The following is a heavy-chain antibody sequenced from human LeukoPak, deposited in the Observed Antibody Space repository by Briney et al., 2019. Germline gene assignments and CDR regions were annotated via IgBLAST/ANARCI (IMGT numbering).Heavy chain of an antibody. V-gene: IGHV3-9*01. CDR3: AKGTYYYDSSGYYPDYYYGMDV. Sequence: PGRSLRLSCAASGFTFDDYAMHWVRQAPGKGLEWVSGISWNSGSIGYADSVKGRFTISRDNAKNSLYLQMNSLRAEDTALYYCAKGTYYYDSSGYYPDYYYGMDVWGQETTVTVSS. D-gene: IGHD3-22*01. J-gene: IGHJ6*02. CDR2: ISWNSGSI. CDR1: GFTFDDYA.